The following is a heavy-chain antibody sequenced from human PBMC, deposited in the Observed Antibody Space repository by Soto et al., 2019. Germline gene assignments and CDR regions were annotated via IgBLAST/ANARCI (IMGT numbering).Heavy chain of an antibody. CDR1: GYTFTIYA. CDR3: ARDPREYYFDY. V-gene: IGHV1-3*01. J-gene: IGHJ4*02. CDR2: INAGNGNT. Sequence: VTSVKVSCTASGYTFTIYAMHWVRQAPGQRLEWMGWINAGNGNTKYSQKFQGRVTITRDTSASTAYMELNSLRAEDTAVYYCARDPREYYFDYWGQGTLVTVSS.